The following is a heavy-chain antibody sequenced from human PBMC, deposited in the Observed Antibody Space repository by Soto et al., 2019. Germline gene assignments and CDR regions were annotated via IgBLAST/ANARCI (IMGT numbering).Heavy chain of an antibody. J-gene: IGHJ3*02. CDR3: ARDRCRGASCYQTYAFDI. Sequence: GALRLSCEASGFSFGSYSMNWVRQAPGKGLEWVSFISGRGTTTYYADSVKGRFTVSRDNAKNSLSLEVNSLRDEDTAVYYCARDRCRGASCYQTYAFDIWGQGTMVTVSS. CDR1: GFSFGSYS. V-gene: IGHV3-48*02. D-gene: IGHD2-15*01. CDR2: ISGRGTTT.